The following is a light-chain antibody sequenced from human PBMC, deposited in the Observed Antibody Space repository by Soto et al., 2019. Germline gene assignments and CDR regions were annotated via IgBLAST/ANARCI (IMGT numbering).Light chain of an antibody. V-gene: IGLV2-14*03. CDR3: SSYTTSNTRQIV. J-gene: IGLJ1*01. CDR2: DVS. CDR1: SSDVGGYNY. Sequence: QSVLTQPASVSGSHGQSSTISCTGTSSDVGGYNYVSWYQHHPGKAPKLIIYDVSNRPSGVSNRFSGSKSGNTASLTISGLQPEDEADYYCSSYTTSNTRQIVFGTGTKVTVL.